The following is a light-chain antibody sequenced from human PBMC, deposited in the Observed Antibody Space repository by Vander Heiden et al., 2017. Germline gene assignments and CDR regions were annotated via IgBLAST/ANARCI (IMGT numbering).Light chain of an antibody. V-gene: IGLV4-69*01. CDR1: SGHSSYA. Sequence: QLVLTQSPSASASLGASVQLTCTLSSGHSSYAIAWHQQQPEKGSRYLMKLNSDGSHSKGAGIPDRFSGSSSGAERYLTISSLQSEDEADYYCQTWGTGIQGVFGGGTKLTVL. J-gene: IGLJ2*01. CDR2: LNSDGSH. CDR3: QTWGTGIQGV.